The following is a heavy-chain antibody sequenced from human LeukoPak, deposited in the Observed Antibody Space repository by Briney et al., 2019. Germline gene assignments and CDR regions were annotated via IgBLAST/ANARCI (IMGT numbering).Heavy chain of an antibody. V-gene: IGHV3-74*01. J-gene: IGHJ4*02. CDR2: INSDGSSI. CDR3: TRERNIGWYHDY. D-gene: IGHD6-19*01. Sequence: GGSLRLSCVASGFTFSYYGMHWVRQAPGKGLVWVSRINSDGSSISYADSVKGRFTISRDNAKNTLYLQMNSLRAEDTAVYFCTRERNIGWYHDYWGQGTLVTVSS. CDR1: GFTFSYYG.